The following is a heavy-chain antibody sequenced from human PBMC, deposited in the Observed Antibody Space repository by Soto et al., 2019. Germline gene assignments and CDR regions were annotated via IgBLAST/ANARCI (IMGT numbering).Heavy chain of an antibody. CDR1: GFRFSGTG. V-gene: IGHV3-30*03. Sequence: QVQLVESGGGVVQPGKSLRLSCAASGFRFSGTGMHWVRQAPGKGLEWLAVISYDGSNQFHADSVKGRFTISRDNSMNTLYLQLNGLRPEDTAVYYCARGAVAGIAYYLDYWGQGTLVTVSS. CDR2: ISYDGSNQ. D-gene: IGHD2-15*01. J-gene: IGHJ4*02. CDR3: ARGAVAGIAYYLDY.